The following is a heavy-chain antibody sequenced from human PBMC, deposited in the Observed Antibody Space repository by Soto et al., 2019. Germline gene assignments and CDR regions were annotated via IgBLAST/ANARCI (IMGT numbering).Heavy chain of an antibody. CDR2: ISSSGGTK. J-gene: IGHJ5*02. D-gene: IGHD3-3*01. CDR1: GFTFSTYN. Sequence: GGSLRLSCAASGFTFSTYNMNWVRQAPGKGLEWFSYISSSGGTKYYADSVKGRFTISRDNAKNSFYLQMNILRDEDTAVYYFARSGLRRITIFGVVSWFDPWGKGTLVTVS. V-gene: IGHV3-48*02. CDR3: ARSGLRRITIFGVVSWFDP.